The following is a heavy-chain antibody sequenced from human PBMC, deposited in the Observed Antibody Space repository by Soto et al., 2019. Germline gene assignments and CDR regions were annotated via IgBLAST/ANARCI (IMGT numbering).Heavy chain of an antibody. CDR1: GGSISSYF. CDR3: ATAWVITRFDY. V-gene: IGHV4-59*01. CDR2: VYYTGTT. Sequence: SETLSLTCTVSGGSISSYFYIWVRQPPGKGLEWIGSVYYTGTTDYNPSLKSRVTISVDTSKTQFSLNLRSVTAADTAVYYCATAWVITRFDYWGQGTLVTVSS. J-gene: IGHJ4*02. D-gene: IGHD3-22*01.